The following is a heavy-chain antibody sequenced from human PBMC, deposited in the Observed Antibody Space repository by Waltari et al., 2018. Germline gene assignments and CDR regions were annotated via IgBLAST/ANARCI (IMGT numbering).Heavy chain of an antibody. CDR2: IMGSGGST. CDR3: AKDLAEGFWDY. J-gene: IGHJ4*02. V-gene: IGHV3-23*01. Sequence: EVQLLESGGGLVQPGGSLRLSCAASGFTFSSYAMSWVRQAPGKGIVWVSAIMGSGGSTYYADSVKVRFTISRDKSKNTLYLQMNSMRAEDTAVYYCAKDLAEGFWDYWGQGTLVTVSS. D-gene: IGHD3-3*01. CDR1: GFTFSSYA.